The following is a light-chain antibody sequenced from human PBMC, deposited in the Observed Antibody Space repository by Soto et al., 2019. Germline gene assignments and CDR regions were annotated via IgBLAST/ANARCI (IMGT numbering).Light chain of an antibody. CDR3: SSYAGSSNV. Sequence: QSALTQPPSASGSPGQSVAISCTGTSSDVGGYNYVSWYQQHPGKAPKLMIYEVNKRPSGVPDRFSGSKSGNTASLTVSGLQAEDEADYYCSSYAGSSNVFGTGIKVTV. J-gene: IGLJ1*01. CDR1: SSDVGGYNY. V-gene: IGLV2-8*01. CDR2: EVN.